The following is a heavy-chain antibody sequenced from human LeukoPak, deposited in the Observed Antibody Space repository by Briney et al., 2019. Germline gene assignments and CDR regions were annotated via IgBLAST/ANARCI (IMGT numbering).Heavy chain of an antibody. V-gene: IGHV4-30-4*01. CDR1: GGSISSGDYY. Sequence: SQTLSLTCTVSGGSISSGDYYWSWIRQPPRKGLEWIGYIYYSGSTYYNPSLKSRVTISVDTSKNQFSLKLSSVTAADTAVYYCASYSGYDTPRFDYWGQGTLVTVSS. CDR3: ASYSGYDTPRFDY. CDR2: IYYSGST. J-gene: IGHJ4*02. D-gene: IGHD5-12*01.